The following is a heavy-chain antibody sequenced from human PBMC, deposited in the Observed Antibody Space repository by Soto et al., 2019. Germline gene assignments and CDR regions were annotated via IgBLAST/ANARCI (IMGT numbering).Heavy chain of an antibody. CDR1: GGTFSSYA. J-gene: IGHJ4*02. D-gene: IGHD3-10*01. Sequence: SVKVSCKASGGTFSSYAISWVRQAPGQGLEWMGGIIPIFGTANYAQEFQGRVTITADESTSTAYMELSSLRSEDTAVYYCAWMRAQYYYGSGSSPLPLDYWGQGTLVTVSS. V-gene: IGHV1-69*13. CDR2: IIPIFGTA. CDR3: AWMRAQYYYGSGSSPLPLDY.